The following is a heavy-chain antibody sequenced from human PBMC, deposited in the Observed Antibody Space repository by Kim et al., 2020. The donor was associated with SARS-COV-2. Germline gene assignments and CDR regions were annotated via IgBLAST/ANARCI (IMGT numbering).Heavy chain of an antibody. CDR1: GFTFSSYE. Sequence: GGSLRHSCTASGFTFSSYEMNWVRQAPVKGLEWVSYIIGSGTTIYYADSVRGRFTISRDNDKNSLFLQMNSLRAEDTAVYYCARGPNYSPFDYWGQGTLVTVSS. V-gene: IGHV3-48*03. D-gene: IGHD4-4*01. J-gene: IGHJ4*02. CDR3: ARGPNYSPFDY. CDR2: IIGSGTTI.